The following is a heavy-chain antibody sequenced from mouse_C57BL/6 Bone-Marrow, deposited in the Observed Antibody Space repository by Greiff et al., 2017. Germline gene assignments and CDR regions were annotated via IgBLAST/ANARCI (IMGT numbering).Heavy chain of an antibody. CDR3: AREKLNYYGSSYWYFDV. D-gene: IGHD1-1*01. V-gene: IGHV3-6*01. J-gene: IGHJ1*03. CDR2: ISYDGSN. Sequence: EVQRVESGPGLVKPSQSLSLTCSVTGYSITSGYYWNWIRQFPGNKLEWMGYISYDGSNNYNPSLKNRISITRDTSKNQFFLKLNSVTTEDTATYYCAREKLNYYGSSYWYFDVWGTGTTVTVSS. CDR1: GYSITSGYY.